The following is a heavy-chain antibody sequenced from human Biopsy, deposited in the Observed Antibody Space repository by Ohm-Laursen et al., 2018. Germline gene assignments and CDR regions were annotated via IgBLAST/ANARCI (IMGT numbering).Heavy chain of an antibody. CDR1: GFSFSDNY. D-gene: IGHD2-15*01. J-gene: IGHJ5*01. V-gene: IGHV3-72*01. Sequence: SLRLSCSASGFSFSDNYMDWVRQAPGKGLEWVGRIRDNANSYATDYAASVKGRFTISRDDSKNSLYLQMYSLKTEATALYYCARAGRYCSGGGCYSWFDSWGQGTLVTVSS. CDR3: ARAGRYCSGGGCYSWFDS. CDR2: IRDNANSYAT.